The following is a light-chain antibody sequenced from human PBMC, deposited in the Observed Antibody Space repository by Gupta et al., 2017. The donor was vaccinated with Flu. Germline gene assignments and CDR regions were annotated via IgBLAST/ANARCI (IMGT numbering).Light chain of an antibody. CDR1: QSVSSY. CDR3: QQRSNWPPIT. V-gene: IGKV3-11*01. J-gene: IGKJ5*01. Sequence: DIVLTQSPATLTLSPGERATLSCRASQSVSSYLAWYQQKPGQAPRLRIYDASNRATGIPARFSGSGSGTDFTLTISSLEPEDFAVYYCQQRSNWPPITFGQGTRLEIK. CDR2: DAS.